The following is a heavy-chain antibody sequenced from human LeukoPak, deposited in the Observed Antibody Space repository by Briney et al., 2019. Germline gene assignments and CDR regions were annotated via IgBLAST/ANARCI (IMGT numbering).Heavy chain of an antibody. CDR1: GGSISSYY. Sequence: SETLSLTCTVSGGSISSYYWSWIRQPAGKGLEWIGRIYTSGSTNYNPSLKSRVTMSVDTSKNQFSPKLSSVTAADTAVYYCARAAYYYDSSGYQDYNWFDPWGQGTLVTVSS. V-gene: IGHV4-4*07. J-gene: IGHJ5*02. CDR2: IYTSGST. CDR3: ARAAYYYDSSGYQDYNWFDP. D-gene: IGHD3-22*01.